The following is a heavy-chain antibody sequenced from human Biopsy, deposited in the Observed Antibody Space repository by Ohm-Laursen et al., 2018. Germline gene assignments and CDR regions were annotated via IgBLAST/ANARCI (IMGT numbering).Heavy chain of an antibody. V-gene: IGHV1-69*01. Sequence: GPSANASCKASGGAFTNYAINWVRQAPGHGLEWMGGIITVSETAGYAERFQGRVTITADVTTTTAYMDLSGLRSEDLAVYYCVAYPSSGFFENNDDFAMDVWGQGTTVIVSS. J-gene: IGHJ6*02. CDR1: GGAFTNYA. D-gene: IGHD6-19*01. CDR2: IITVSETA. CDR3: VAYPSSGFFENNDDFAMDV.